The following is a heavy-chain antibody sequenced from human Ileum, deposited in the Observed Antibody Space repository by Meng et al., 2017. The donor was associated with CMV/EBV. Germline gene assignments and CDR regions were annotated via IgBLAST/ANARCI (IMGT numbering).Heavy chain of an antibody. CDR1: GFTFSSYA. CDR3: AGPGDWGRIDY. V-gene: IGHV3-48*04. D-gene: IGHD7-27*01. J-gene: IGHJ4*02. Sequence: GGSLRLSCAASGFTFSSYAMSWVRQAPGKGLECVSYIGTTDSTIYYTDSVKGRFTISRDNAKNSLYLQMNSLGVEDTAVYYCAGPGDWGRIDYWGQGTLVTVSS. CDR2: IGTTDSTI.